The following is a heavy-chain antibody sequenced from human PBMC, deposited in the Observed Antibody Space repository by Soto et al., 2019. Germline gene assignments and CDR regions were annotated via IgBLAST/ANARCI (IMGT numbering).Heavy chain of an antibody. D-gene: IGHD6-19*01. V-gene: IGHV1-69*01. CDR1: GGTFSSYA. CDR3: ARGMGLGGWSITWFDP. J-gene: IGHJ5*02. CDR2: IIPIFGTA. Sequence: QVQLVQSGAEVKKPGSSVKVSCKASGGTFSSYAISWVRQAPGQGLEWMGGIIPIFGTANYAQKFQGRVTITADESTSTAYMELSSLKSEDTAVYYCARGMGLGGWSITWFDPWGQGTLVTVSS.